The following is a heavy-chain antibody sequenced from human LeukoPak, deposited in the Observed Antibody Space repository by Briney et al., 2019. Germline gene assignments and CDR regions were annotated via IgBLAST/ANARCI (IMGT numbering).Heavy chain of an antibody. CDR2: ISSSSSYI. CDR1: GFTFSSYS. V-gene: IGHV3-21*01. D-gene: IGHD3-3*01. J-gene: IGHJ5*02. Sequence: NTGGSLRLSCAASGFTFSSYSMNWVRLAPGKGLEWVSSISSSSSYIYYADSVKGRFTISRDNAKNSLYLQMNSLRAEDKAVYYCARAYDFWSGYYRRPDWFDPWGQGTLVTVSS. CDR3: ARAYDFWSGYYRRPDWFDP.